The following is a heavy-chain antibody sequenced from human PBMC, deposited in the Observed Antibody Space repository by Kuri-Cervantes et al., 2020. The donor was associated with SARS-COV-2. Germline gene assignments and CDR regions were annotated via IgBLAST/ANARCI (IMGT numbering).Heavy chain of an antibody. CDR3: AREILAYCGGDCYSPFDY. J-gene: IGHJ4*02. Sequence: GGSLRLSCTASGFTFGDYAMSWFRQAPGKGLEWVGFIRSKAYGEKTEYAASVKGRFTISRDDSKIIAYLQMNSLKAEDTAVYYCAREILAYCGGDCYSPFDYWGQGTLVTVSS. CDR1: GFTFGDYA. D-gene: IGHD2-21*02. CDR2: IRSKAYGEKT. V-gene: IGHV3-49*03.